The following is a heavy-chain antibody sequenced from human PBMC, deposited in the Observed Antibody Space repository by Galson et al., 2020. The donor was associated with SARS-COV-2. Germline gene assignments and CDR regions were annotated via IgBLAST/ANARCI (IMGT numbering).Heavy chain of an antibody. CDR3: ARGADDHTSGWYDY. CDR1: GFTFSGSA. D-gene: IGHD6-13*01. V-gene: IGHV3-30*04. Sequence: QLGESLKISCAASGFTFSGSAMHWVRQAPGKGLEWVAIISYDGTTKYNSDSVKGRFTISRDNSKNTLYLQMNSLRPDDTAVYYCARGADDHTSGWYDYWGQGTLVTVSS. CDR2: ISYDGTTK. J-gene: IGHJ4*02.